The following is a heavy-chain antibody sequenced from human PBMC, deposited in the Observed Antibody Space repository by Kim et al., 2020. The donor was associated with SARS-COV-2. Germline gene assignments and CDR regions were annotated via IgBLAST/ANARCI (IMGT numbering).Heavy chain of an antibody. CDR3: ARATGYCSSTSCYTLYYYYGMDV. Sequence: SETLSLTCTVSGGSISSYYWSWIRQPPGKGLEWIGYIYYSGSTNYNPSLKSRVTISVDTSKNQFSLKLSSVTAADTAVYYCARATGYCSSTSCYTLYYYYGMDVWGQGTTVTVSS. V-gene: IGHV4-59*13. J-gene: IGHJ6*02. CDR1: GGSISSYY. CDR2: IYYSGST. D-gene: IGHD2-2*02.